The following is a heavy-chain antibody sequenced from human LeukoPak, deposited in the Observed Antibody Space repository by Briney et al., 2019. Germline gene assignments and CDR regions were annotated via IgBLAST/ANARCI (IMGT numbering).Heavy chain of an antibody. CDR1: GGSISSYY. D-gene: IGHD2-15*01. CDR3: ARVFRYCSGGSCYGLHFDY. V-gene: IGHV4-59*01. Sequence: PSETLSLTCTVSGGSISSYYWSWIRQPPGKGLEWIGYIYYSGSTNYNPSLKSRVTISVDTSKNQFSLKLSSVTAADTAVYYCARVFRYCSGGSCYGLHFDYWGQGTLVTVSS. CDR2: IYYSGST. J-gene: IGHJ4*02.